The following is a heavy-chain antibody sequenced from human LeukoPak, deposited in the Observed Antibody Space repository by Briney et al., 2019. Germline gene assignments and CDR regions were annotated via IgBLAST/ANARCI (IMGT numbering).Heavy chain of an antibody. Sequence: PSETLSLTCSVSGGSIKGGGFFWNWVRQHPGKGLEWLGHIYYSGSTSYNSSVKSRVTISVDTSKNQFSLKLTSVTAADTAMYYCARDHGRSYNYGSDALDIWGQGTLVIVSA. J-gene: IGHJ3*02. CDR3: ARDHGRSYNYGSDALDI. D-gene: IGHD5-18*01. V-gene: IGHV4-31*03. CDR2: IYYSGST. CDR1: GGSIKGGGFF.